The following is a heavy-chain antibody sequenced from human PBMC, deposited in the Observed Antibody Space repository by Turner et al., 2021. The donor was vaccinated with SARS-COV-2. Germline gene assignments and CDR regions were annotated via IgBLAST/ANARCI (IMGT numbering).Heavy chain of an antibody. J-gene: IGHJ6*02. Sequence: EVQLLESGGGLVQPGGSLRLSCAASGFTFSSYAMSWVRQAPGKGLEWVSAFSVSGGSTYYADSVKGRFTISRDNSKNTLYLQMNSLRAEDTAVYYCAKATYDFWSGYGYYSYGMDVWGQGTTVTVSS. CDR3: AKATYDFWSGYGYYSYGMDV. D-gene: IGHD3-3*01. CDR2: FSVSGGST. V-gene: IGHV3-23*01. CDR1: GFTFSSYA.